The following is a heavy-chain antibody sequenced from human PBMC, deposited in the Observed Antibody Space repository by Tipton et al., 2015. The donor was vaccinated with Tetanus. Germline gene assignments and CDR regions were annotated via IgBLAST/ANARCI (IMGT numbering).Heavy chain of an antibody. D-gene: IGHD1-1*01. J-gene: IGHJ5*02. CDR2: ISGDGDGR. CDR1: GFTFSSYW. Sequence: SLRLSCSASGFTFSSYWMSWVRQTPGKGLEWVAGISGDGDGRFYADSVKGRFSISRDNSKDTLYLQMNSLRAEDTAVYYCAKYGWNGVTWGQGTLVPVSS. CDR3: AKYGWNGVT. V-gene: IGHV3-23*01.